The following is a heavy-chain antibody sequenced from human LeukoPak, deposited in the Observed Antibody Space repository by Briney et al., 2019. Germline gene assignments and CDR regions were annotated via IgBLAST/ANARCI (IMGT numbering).Heavy chain of an antibody. CDR2: IYYSGST. J-gene: IGHJ6*03. CDR3: ARGEEQQLTGYYYYYMDV. CDR1: GFTFSSYA. V-gene: IGHV4-39*07. D-gene: IGHD6-13*01. Sequence: GSLRLSCAASGFTFSSYAINWVRQAPGKGLEWIGSIYYSGSTYYNPSLKSRVTISVDTSKNQFSLKLSSVTAADTAVYYCARGEEQQLTGYYYYYMDVWGKGTTVTVSS.